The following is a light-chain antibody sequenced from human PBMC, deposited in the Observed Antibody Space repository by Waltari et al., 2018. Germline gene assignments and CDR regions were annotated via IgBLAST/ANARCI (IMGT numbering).Light chain of an antibody. Sequence: QSALTQPASLSGSPGQALTISCPGTSNDVGVSNYVSWYQHLPGKAPKLIIYDVSRWPSGVSNRFSGSKSGNTASLTISGLQAEDEADYYCSSYTNTNTIVFGGGTKVTVL. J-gene: IGLJ2*01. CDR1: SNDVGVSNY. CDR3: SSYTNTNTIV. V-gene: IGLV2-14*03. CDR2: DVS.